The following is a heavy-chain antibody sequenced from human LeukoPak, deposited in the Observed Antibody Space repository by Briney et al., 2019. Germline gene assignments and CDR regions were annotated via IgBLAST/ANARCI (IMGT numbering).Heavy chain of an antibody. CDR2: ISNNGGYT. V-gene: IGHV3-23*01. J-gene: IGHJ4*02. Sequence: GGSLRLSCAASGFRFSEHAMSWVRQAPGKGLEWVSAISNNGGYTYYADSVQGRFTISRDNSKSTLCLQMNSLRAEDTAVYYCAKQLGYCSDGSCYFPYWGQGTLVTVSS. D-gene: IGHD2-15*01. CDR3: AKQLGYCSDGSCYFPY. CDR1: GFRFSEHA.